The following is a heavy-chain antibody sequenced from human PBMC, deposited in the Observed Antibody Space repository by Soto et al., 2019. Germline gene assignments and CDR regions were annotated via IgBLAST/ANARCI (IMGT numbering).Heavy chain of an antibody. D-gene: IGHD1-26*01. CDR1: GGSISSGGYY. CDR2: IHYSGST. V-gene: IGHV4-31*01. Sequence: QVQLQESGPGLVKPSQTLSLTCTVSGGSISSGGYYWRWIRQHPGKGLEWVGYIHYSGSTYSNPSLQSPVTMSXXTXKXXFARKLSTVTAADTGVHYCARDPVWASPAVGWFDPWGQGTLVPVSS. J-gene: IGHJ5*02. CDR3: ARDPVWASPAVGWFDP.